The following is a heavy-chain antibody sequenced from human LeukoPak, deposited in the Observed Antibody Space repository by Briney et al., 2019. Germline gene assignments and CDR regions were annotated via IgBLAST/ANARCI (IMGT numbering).Heavy chain of an antibody. CDR2: ISWNSGSI. J-gene: IGHJ5*02. CDR1: GFTFDDYA. D-gene: IGHD6-13*01. V-gene: IGHV3-9*01. Sequence: PGRSLRLSCAASGFTFDDYAMHWVRQAPGKGLEWVSGISWNSGSIGYADSVKGRFTISRDNSKNTLYLQMNSLRAEDTAVYYCARDGSYSSSWYLNWFDPWGQGTLVTVSS. CDR3: ARDGSYSSSWYLNWFDP.